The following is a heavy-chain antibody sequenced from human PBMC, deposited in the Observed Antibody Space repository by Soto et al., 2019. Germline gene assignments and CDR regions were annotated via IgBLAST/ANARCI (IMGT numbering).Heavy chain of an antibody. CDR1: GGTFSSYA. Sequence: SVKVSCKASGGTFSSYAISWVRQAPGQGLEWMGGIIPIFGTANYAQKFQGRVTITADESTSTAYMELSSLRSEDMAVYYCASESRGYDILTGYSPFDYWGQGALVTVSS. J-gene: IGHJ4*02. V-gene: IGHV1-69*13. CDR3: ASESRGYDILTGYSPFDY. CDR2: IIPIFGTA. D-gene: IGHD3-9*01.